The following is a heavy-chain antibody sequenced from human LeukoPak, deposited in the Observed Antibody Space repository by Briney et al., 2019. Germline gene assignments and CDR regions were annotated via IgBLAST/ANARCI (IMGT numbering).Heavy chain of an antibody. CDR3: AKGGTTVVDY. CDR2: INSDGSGT. D-gene: IGHD4-23*01. Sequence: PGGSLRLSCAASGLTISNYWMHWVRQAPGKGLLWVARINSDGSGTTYADSVEGRVTISRDNAKNTLYLQMNSLRDEDTAVYYCAKGGTTVVDYWGQGTLVTVSS. J-gene: IGHJ4*02. V-gene: IGHV3-74*01. CDR1: GLTISNYW.